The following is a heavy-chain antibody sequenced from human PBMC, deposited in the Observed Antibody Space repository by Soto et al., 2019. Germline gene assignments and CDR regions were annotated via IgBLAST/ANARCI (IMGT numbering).Heavy chain of an antibody. CDR3: ADTVPSGPYWEMFIY. J-gene: IGHJ4*02. CDR2: IYRDDDR. Sequence: QITLKESGPTLVKPTQTLTLTCTVSGFSLMTSGVGVGWFRQPPGKALEWLALIYRDDDRRYRPSLKSRLTITEDSYNDQVVLTMTNMDPVDTATYYGADTVPSGPYWEMFIYWGQGTLVTVSS. CDR1: GFSLMTSGVG. V-gene: IGHV2-5*02. D-gene: IGHD1-26*01.